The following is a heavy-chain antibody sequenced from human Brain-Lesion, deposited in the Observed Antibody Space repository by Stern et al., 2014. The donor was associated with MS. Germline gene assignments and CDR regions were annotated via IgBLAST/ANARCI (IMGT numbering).Heavy chain of an antibody. Sequence: QVQLVQSGAEVKKPGASVKVSCKVSGYTLTDLSMHWVRQAPRKGLEWMGGFDPDDGETIYAQKFPGRVTMTEDTSTDTAYLELSSLRSEDTAVYYCATLSPGAGGNYYRHFDYWGQGTLVTVSS. CDR3: ATLSPGAGGNYYRHFDY. J-gene: IGHJ4*02. V-gene: IGHV1-24*01. D-gene: IGHD1-26*01. CDR1: GYTLTDLS. CDR2: FDPDDGET.